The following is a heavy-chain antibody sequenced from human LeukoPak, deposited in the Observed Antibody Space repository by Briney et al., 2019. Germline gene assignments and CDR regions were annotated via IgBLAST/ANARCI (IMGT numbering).Heavy chain of an antibody. CDR1: GGTFRCYA. J-gene: IGHJ4*02. Sequence: SVTVSCKASGGTFRCYAISWVRQAPGQGLEWMGRIIPILGIANYAQKFQGRVTITADKSTSTAYMELSSLRSEDTAVYYCARGYCSSTSCYAPIDYWGQGTLVTVSS. CDR3: ARGYCSSTSCYAPIDY. D-gene: IGHD2-2*01. V-gene: IGHV1-69*04. CDR2: IIPILGIA.